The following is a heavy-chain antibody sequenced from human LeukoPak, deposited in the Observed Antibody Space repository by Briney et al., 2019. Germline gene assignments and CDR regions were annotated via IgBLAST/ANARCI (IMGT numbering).Heavy chain of an antibody. CDR2: ISGSGDST. J-gene: IGHJ4*02. CDR1: GFTFSSHG. V-gene: IGHV3-23*01. D-gene: IGHD3-10*01. Sequence: GGSLRLSCAASGFTFSSHGMSWGRQAPGKGLEWVSGISGSGDSTYYADSVKGRSTISPDNSKNTLYLQMNSMRARDTAVYFWACQTWFGGNDYWGQGTLVTVSS. CDR3: ACQTWFGGNDY.